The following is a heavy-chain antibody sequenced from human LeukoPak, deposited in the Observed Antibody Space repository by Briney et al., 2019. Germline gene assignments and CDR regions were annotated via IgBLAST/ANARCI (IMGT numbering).Heavy chain of an antibody. CDR3: AKVPRLAAAAAEYYFDY. Sequence: SETLSLTCTVSGYSISSGYYWGWIRQPPGKGLEWIGSIYHSGSTYYNPSLKSRVTISVDTSKNQFSLKLSSVTAADTAVYYCAKVPRLAAAAAEYYFDYWGQGTLVTVSS. CDR2: IYHSGST. CDR1: GYSISSGYY. V-gene: IGHV4-38-2*02. J-gene: IGHJ4*02. D-gene: IGHD6-13*01.